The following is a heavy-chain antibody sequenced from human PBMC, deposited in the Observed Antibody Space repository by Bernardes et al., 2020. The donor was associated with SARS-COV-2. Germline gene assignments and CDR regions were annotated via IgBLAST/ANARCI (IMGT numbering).Heavy chain of an antibody. Sequence: GGSLRLSCAASGFGFHNYNMNWVRQAPGKGLEWVSSISLSTTYIYYADSVRGRFTVSRDNAKNSLFLQMNSLRVEDTAVYYCARKNAMGSGGDAFDIWGQGTMVTVSS. CDR3: ARKNAMGSGGDAFDI. CDR1: GFGFHNYN. J-gene: IGHJ3*02. D-gene: IGHD3-10*01. V-gene: IGHV3-21*01. CDR2: ISLSTTYI.